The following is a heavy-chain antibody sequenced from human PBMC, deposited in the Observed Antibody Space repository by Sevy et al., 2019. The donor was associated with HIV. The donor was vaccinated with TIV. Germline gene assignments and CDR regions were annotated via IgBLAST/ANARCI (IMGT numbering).Heavy chain of an antibody. V-gene: IGHV3-72*01. CDR2: IRNKADSYTT. CDR3: ATHAGIAVAGRVFGY. J-gene: IGHJ4*02. D-gene: IGHD6-13*01. Sequence: GESLKISCAASGFTFSDHYMEWVRQAPGKGLEWVGRIRNKADSYTTEYAASVKGRFTISRDDSKNSLYLLMNSLKTEDTAVYYCATHAGIAVAGRVFGYWGQGTLVTVSS. CDR1: GFTFSDHY.